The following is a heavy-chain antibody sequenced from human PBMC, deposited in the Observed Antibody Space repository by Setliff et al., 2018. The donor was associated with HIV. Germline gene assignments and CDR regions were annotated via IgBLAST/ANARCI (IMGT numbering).Heavy chain of an antibody. D-gene: IGHD3-3*01. J-gene: IGHJ3*02. CDR1: GYTFTSYG. Sequence: ASVKVSCKASGYTFTSYGISWVRQAPGQGLEWMGWISAYNGNANYAQKLQGRVTMTTDTSTSTAYMELRSLRSDDTAVYYCARGSSSITIFGVVTPRDAFDIWGQGTMVTVSS. V-gene: IGHV1-18*01. CDR2: ISAYNGNA. CDR3: ARGSSSITIFGVVTPRDAFDI.